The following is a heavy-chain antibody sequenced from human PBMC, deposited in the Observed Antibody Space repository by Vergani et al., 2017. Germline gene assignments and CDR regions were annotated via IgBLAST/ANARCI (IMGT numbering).Heavy chain of an antibody. Sequence: QVQLQESGPGLVKPSETLSLTCTVSGGSISSYYWSWIRQPPGKGLEWIGYIYYSGSTNYNPSLKSRVTISVDTSKNQFSLKRSSVTAADTAVYYCARLQILSSFSPSSYTNYYYGMDVWGQGTTVTVSS. CDR3: ARLQILSSFSPSSYTNYYYGMDV. D-gene: IGHD2/OR15-2a*01. J-gene: IGHJ6*02. CDR1: GGSISSYY. CDR2: IYYSGST. V-gene: IGHV4-59*01.